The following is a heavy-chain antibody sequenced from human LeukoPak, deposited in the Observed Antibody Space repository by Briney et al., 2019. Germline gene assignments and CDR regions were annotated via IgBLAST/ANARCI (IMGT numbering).Heavy chain of an antibody. Sequence: ASVKVSCKASGYTFRTYSFTWVRQTPGQGLEWMGRISAYNGDTNYAQKFQGRVALTADTLTRTGYMELTSLRSDDTAVYYCAFRGVIPNYFDYWGQGSLVTVSS. V-gene: IGHV1-18*01. J-gene: IGHJ4*02. CDR1: GYTFRTYS. CDR3: AFRGVIPNYFDY. D-gene: IGHD3-10*01. CDR2: ISAYNGDT.